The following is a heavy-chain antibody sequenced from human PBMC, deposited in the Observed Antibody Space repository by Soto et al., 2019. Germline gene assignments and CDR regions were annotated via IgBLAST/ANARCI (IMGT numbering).Heavy chain of an antibody. Sequence: SEXLSLTCTVSGGSISSYYWSWIRQPPGKGLEWIGYIYYSGSTNYNPSLKSRVTISVDTSKNQFSLKLSSVTAADTAVYYCSRGRIAVAGTFFSDAYGMDVWGQGTTVTVSS. V-gene: IGHV4-59*01. J-gene: IGHJ6*02. CDR3: SRGRIAVAGTFFSDAYGMDV. D-gene: IGHD6-19*01. CDR1: GGSISSYY. CDR2: IYYSGST.